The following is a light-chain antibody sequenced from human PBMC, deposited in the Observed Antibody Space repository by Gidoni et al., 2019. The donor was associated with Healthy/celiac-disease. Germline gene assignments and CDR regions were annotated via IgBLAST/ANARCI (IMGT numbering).Light chain of an antibody. CDR3: QQSYSTLWT. CDR2: AAS. J-gene: IGKJ1*01. Sequence: DIQMTQSPSSLSASVGARVTITCRASQSISSYLNWYQQKPGKAPKLLIYAASSLQSGVPSRFSGSGSGTDFTLTISCLQPEDFATYYCQQSYSTLWTFGQGTKVEIK. CDR1: QSISSY. V-gene: IGKV1-39*01.